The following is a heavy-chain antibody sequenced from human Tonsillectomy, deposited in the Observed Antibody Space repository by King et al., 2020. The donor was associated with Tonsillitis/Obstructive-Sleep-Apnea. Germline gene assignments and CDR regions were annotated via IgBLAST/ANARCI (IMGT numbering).Heavy chain of an antibody. J-gene: IGHJ4*02. CDR2: IYYIGST. V-gene: IGHV4-39*01. CDR1: GGSISSSSYY. CDR3: ARHIAVAGTFWYFDY. Sequence: LQLQESGPGLVKPSETLSLTCTVSGGSISSSSYYWGWIRQPPGKGLEGIGSIYYIGSTYYNPSLKSRVTISVDTSKNQFSLKLSSVTAADTAGYYCARHIAVAGTFWYFDYWGQGTLVTVSS. D-gene: IGHD6-19*01.